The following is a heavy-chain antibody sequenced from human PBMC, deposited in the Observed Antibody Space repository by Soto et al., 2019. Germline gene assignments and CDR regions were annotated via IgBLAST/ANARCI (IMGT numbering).Heavy chain of an antibody. J-gene: IGHJ5*02. Sequence: ASVKVSCKASGYTFTSYGISWVRQAPGQGLEWMGWISAYNGNTNYAQKLQGRVTMTTDTSTSTAYMELRSLRSDDTAVYYCGRAREAPGIYFVDNPYWFGPWGQGTLVTVSS. CDR1: GYTFTSYG. D-gene: IGHD3-9*01. V-gene: IGHV1-18*01. CDR3: GRAREAPGIYFVDNPYWFGP. CDR2: ISAYNGNT.